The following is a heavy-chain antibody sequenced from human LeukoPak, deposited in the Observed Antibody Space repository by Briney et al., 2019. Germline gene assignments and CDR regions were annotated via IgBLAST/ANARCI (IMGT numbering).Heavy chain of an antibody. J-gene: IGHJ4*02. V-gene: IGHV1-18*01. CDR3: ARISHYYGSEIEY. Sequence: GASVKVSCKASGYTFTSYDITWVRQAPGQGLEWMGWIGAYNGNTNYAQKVQGRVTMTTDTSTSTAYMDLRSLRSDDTAVYYCARISHYYGSEIEYWGQGTLVTVSS. D-gene: IGHD3-10*01. CDR1: GYTFTSYD. CDR2: IGAYNGNT.